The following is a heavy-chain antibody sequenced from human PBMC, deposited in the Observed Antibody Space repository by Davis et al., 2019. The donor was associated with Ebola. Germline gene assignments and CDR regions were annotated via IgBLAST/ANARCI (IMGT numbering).Heavy chain of an antibody. Sequence: PGGSLRLSCAASGFTFSSYEMNWVRQAPGKGLEWVSYISSSGSTIYYADSVKGRFTISRDNSKNTLYLQMNSLRAEDTAVYYCAKDSYYGSGTYGMDVWGQGTTVTVSS. CDR3: AKDSYYGSGTYGMDV. V-gene: IGHV3-48*03. CDR1: GFTFSSYE. J-gene: IGHJ6*02. CDR2: ISSSGSTI. D-gene: IGHD3-10*01.